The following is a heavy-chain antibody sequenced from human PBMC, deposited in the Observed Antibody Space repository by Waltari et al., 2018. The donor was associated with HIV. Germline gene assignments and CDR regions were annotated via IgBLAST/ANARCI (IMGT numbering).Heavy chain of an antibody. CDR1: GFSLTTTGSR. D-gene: IGHD5-12*01. J-gene: IGHJ4*02. V-gene: IGHV2-70*04. Sequence: QVTVKASGPALVKPTQTLTLTCTFSGFSLTTTGSRVEWIRHPPVKALERLALSAWDDFKFYSTPSRTRLTVSTETCKSQVILTMTNMDLGNTATYDSGLSGGRHGYQSYEYWRQGTPVTCSS. CDR3: GLSGGRHGYQSYEY. CDR2: SAWDDFK.